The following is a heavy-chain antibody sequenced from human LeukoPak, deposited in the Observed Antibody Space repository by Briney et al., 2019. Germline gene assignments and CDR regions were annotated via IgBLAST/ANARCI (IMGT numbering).Heavy chain of an antibody. CDR1: GGSISSSSYY. CDR2: INHSGST. J-gene: IGHJ4*02. CDR3: VRDVDY. V-gene: IGHV4-39*07. Sequence: SETLSLTCTVSGGSISSSSYYWGWIRQPPGKGLEWIGEINHSGSTNYNPSLKSRVTISVDTSKNQFSLKLSSVTAADTAVYYCVRDVDYWGQGTLVTVSS.